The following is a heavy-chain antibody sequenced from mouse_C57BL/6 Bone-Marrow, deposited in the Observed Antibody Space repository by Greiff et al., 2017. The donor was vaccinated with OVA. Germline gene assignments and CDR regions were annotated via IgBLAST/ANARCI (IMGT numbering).Heavy chain of an antibody. J-gene: IGHJ4*01. CDR2: IYPRSGNT. Sequence: QVQLQQSGAELARPGASVKLSCKASGYTFTSYGISWVKQRTGQGLEWIGEIYPRSGNTYYNEKFKGKATLTADKSSSTAYMELLSLTSEDSAVYFCAEGWYGEGDAMDYWGQGTSVTVSS. CDR3: AEGWYGEGDAMDY. D-gene: IGHD2-1*01. V-gene: IGHV1-81*01. CDR1: GYTFTSYG.